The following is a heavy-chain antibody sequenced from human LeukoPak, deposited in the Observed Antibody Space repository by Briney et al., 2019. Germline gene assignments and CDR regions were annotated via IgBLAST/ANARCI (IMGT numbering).Heavy chain of an antibody. V-gene: IGHV3-7*01. J-gene: IGHJ4*02. CDR3: ARDGDTSGYSD. CDR2: IKQDGSEK. CDR1: GFTFTNYW. D-gene: IGHD3-22*01. Sequence: GGSLILSCAASGFTFTNYWMSWVRQAPGKGLEWVANIKQDGSEKYYVDSVKGRFTISRDNAKNSLYLQMSSLRVEDTAVYYCARDGDTSGYSDWGQGTLVTVSS.